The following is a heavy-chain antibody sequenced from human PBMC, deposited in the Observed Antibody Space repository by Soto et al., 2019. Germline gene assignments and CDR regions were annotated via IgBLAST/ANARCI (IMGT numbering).Heavy chain of an antibody. V-gene: IGHV3-21*01. Sequence: GGSLRLSCAASGFTFSSYSMNWVRQAPGKGLEWVSPISSSSSYIYYADSVKGRFTISRDNAKNSLYLQMNSLRAEDTAVYYCARDRPRYCSSTSCYPGHAFDIWGQGTMVTVSS. CDR1: GFTFSSYS. D-gene: IGHD2-2*01. J-gene: IGHJ3*02. CDR2: ISSSSSYI. CDR3: ARDRPRYCSSTSCYPGHAFDI.